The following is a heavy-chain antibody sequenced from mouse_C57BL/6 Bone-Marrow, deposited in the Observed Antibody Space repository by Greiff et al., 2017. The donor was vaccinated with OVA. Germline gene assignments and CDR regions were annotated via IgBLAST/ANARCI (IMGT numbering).Heavy chain of an antibody. CDR3: ARSNYALFAY. D-gene: IGHD2-4*01. CDR1: GYTFTSYG. Sequence: VQLVESGAELARPGASVKLSCKASGYTFTSYGISWVKQRTGQGLEWIGEIYPRSGNTYYNEKFKGKATLTADKSSSTAYMELRSLTSEDSAVYFCARSNYALFAYWGQGTLVTVSA. CDR2: IYPRSGNT. J-gene: IGHJ3*01. V-gene: IGHV1-81*01.